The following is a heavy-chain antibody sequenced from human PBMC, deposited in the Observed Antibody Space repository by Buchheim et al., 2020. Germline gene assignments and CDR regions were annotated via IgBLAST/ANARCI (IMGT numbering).Heavy chain of an antibody. CDR2: IKQDGSEK. V-gene: IGHV3-7*01. Sequence: EVQLVESGGGLVQPGGSLRLSCAASGFTFSSYWMSWVRQAPGKGLEWVANIKQDGSEKYYVDSVKGRFTISRANDKNSLYLQMNSLRAEDTAVYYCARDRYYYDSSGYYYWGQGTL. CDR1: GFTFSSYW. CDR3: ARDRYYYDSSGYYY. J-gene: IGHJ4*02. D-gene: IGHD3-22*01.